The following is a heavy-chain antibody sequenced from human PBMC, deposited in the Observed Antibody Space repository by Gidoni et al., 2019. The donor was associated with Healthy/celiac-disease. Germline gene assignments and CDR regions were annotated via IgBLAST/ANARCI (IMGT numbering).Heavy chain of an antibody. D-gene: IGHD2-2*01. Sequence: QVQLVESGGGVVQPGRSLRLSCAASGFTFSSYGMHWVRQAPGKGLEWVAVIWYDGSNKYYADSVKGRFTISRDNSKNTLYLQMNSLRAEDTAVYYCARDDPAANYYYGMDVWGQGTTVTVSS. CDR2: IWYDGSNK. V-gene: IGHV3-33*01. J-gene: IGHJ6*02. CDR1: GFTFSSYG. CDR3: ARDDPAANYYYGMDV.